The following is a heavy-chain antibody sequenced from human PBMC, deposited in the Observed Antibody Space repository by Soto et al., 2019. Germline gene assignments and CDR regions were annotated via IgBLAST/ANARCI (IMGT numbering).Heavy chain of an antibody. CDR1: GVPFSSYA. V-gene: IGHV1-69*01. Sequence: QVQLVQSGAEVKKTGSSVKVSCQASGVPFSSYAISWVRQATGQGLEWMGGIIPIFGTANYAQKFQSRVKISADESTSTAYMELSSLSSEDTAVYYCARDAHCISTSCYWEYWGPGTMVTVSS. D-gene: IGHD2-2*01. CDR3: ARDAHCISTSCYWEY. J-gene: IGHJ4*02. CDR2: IIPIFGTA.